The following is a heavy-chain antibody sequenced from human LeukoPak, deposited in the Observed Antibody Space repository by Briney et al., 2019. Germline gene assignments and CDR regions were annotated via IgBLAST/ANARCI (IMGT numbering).Heavy chain of an antibody. CDR1: GYIFTSYW. V-gene: IGHV5-51*01. Sequence: GESLQISCQGSGYIFTSYWIGWVRQLPGKGLEWMGIIYPGDSDTRYSPSFQGQVTISADKSISTAYLQWSSLKASDTAMYYCARLVGATDSYYFDYWGQGTLVTVSS. CDR3: ARLVGATDSYYFDY. J-gene: IGHJ4*02. CDR2: IYPGDSDT. D-gene: IGHD1-26*01.